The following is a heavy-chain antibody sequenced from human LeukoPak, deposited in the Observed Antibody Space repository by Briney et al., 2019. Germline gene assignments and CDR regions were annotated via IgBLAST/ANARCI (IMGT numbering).Heavy chain of an antibody. CDR2: ISSSGSTI. CDR3: ARVYCSGGSCYSGGPYDY. Sequence: GGSLRLSCAASGFTFSSYEMNWARQAPAKGLEWGSYISSSGSTIYYADSLKGRFTISRDNAKNSLYLQMNRLRAEDTAVYYWARVYCSGGSCYSGGPYDYWGQGTLVTVSS. V-gene: IGHV3-48*03. J-gene: IGHJ4*02. D-gene: IGHD2-15*01. CDR1: GFTFSSYE.